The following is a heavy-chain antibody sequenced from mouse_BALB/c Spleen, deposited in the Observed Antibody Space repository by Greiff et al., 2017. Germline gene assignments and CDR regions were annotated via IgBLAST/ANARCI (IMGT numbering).Heavy chain of an antibody. V-gene: IGHV5-9-4*01. CDR2: ISSGGSYT. CDR3: ARIYYYGSSYFDY. CDR1: GFTFSSYA. D-gene: IGHD1-1*01. Sequence: EVQLVESGGGLVKPGGSLKLSCAASGFTFSSYAMSWVRQSPEKRLEWVAEISSGGSYTYYPDTVTGRFTISRDNAKNTLYLEMSSLRSEDTAMYYCARIYYYGSSYFDYWGQGTTLTVSS. J-gene: IGHJ2*01.